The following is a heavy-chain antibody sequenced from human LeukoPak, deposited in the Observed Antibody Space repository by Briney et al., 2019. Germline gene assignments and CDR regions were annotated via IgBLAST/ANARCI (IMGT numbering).Heavy chain of an antibody. CDR1: GGAFSGDD. CDR3: ARSREYYDSSGYYEY. J-gene: IGHJ4*02. D-gene: IGHD3-22*01. V-gene: IGHV4-34*01. Sequence: PSETLSLTCAVYGGAFSGDDGSWIRQPPGKGREASGEINHSGSTNYNPSLKSRVPIPVDTSKNQFSLKLSSVTAADTAVYYCARSREYYDSSGYYEYWGQGTLVTVSS. CDR2: INHSGST.